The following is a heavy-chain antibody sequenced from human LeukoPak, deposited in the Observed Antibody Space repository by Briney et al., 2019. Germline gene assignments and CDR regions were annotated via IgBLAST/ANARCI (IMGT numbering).Heavy chain of an antibody. D-gene: IGHD6-13*01. CDR3: ARDGGIAAAGNWFDP. CDR2: IYTSGST. Sequence: SETLSLTCTVSGGSISSYYWSWIRQPAGKGLEWIGRIYTSGSTNYNPSLKSRVTISVDKSKNQSSLKLSSVTAADTAVYYCARDGGIAAAGNWFDPWGQGTLVTVSS. J-gene: IGHJ5*02. CDR1: GGSISSYY. V-gene: IGHV4-4*07.